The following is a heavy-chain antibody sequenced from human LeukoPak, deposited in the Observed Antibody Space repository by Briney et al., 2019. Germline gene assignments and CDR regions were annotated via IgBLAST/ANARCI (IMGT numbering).Heavy chain of an antibody. J-gene: IGHJ6*03. CDR2: IIPIFGTA. Sequence: ASVKVSCKASGGTFNTYAISWVRQAPGQGLEWMGGIIPIFGTANYAQKFQGRVTITADESTSTAYMELSRLRSDDTAVYYCARAEEMATAPFYYYYYMDVWGKGTTATISS. CDR1: GGTFNTYA. V-gene: IGHV1-69*13. D-gene: IGHD5-24*01. CDR3: ARAEEMATAPFYYYYYMDV.